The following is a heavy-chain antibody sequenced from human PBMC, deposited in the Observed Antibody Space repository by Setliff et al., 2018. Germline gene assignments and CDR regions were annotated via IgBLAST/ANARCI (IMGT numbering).Heavy chain of an antibody. CDR3: ARGGTYRYFDY. Sequence: PSETLSLTCSVSGASISTTYYYWDWIRQSPAKGLEWIGEITHTGTTGSTKYNPSLKSRVTMSIDTSKNQFSLMVPSVTAADTAVYYCARGGTYRYFDYWGQGARVTVSS. CDR2: ITHTGTTGST. CDR1: GASISTTYYY. J-gene: IGHJ4*02. V-gene: IGHV4-39*07.